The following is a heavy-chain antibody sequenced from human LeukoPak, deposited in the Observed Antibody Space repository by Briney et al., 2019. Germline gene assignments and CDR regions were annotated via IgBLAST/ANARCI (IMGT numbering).Heavy chain of an antibody. CDR3: ARGPKEGYFDY. CDR1: GGSISSGSYY. J-gene: IGHJ4*02. V-gene: IGHV4-39*01. CDR2: IYYSGST. Sequence: SETLSLTCTVSGGSISSGSYYWGWIRQPPGKGLEWIGSIYYSGSTYYNPSLKSRVTISVDTSKNQFSLKLSSVTAADTAVYYCARGPKEGYFDYWGQGTLVTVSS.